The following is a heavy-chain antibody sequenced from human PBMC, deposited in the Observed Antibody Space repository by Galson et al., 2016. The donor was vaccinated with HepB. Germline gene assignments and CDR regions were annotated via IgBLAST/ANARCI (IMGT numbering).Heavy chain of an antibody. D-gene: IGHD1-14*01. Sequence: ETLSLTCAVYGGSFSDYYWSWVRQPPGKGLEWIGEVSHTGSPNYNPSLESRVTISVDTSRRQFSLSPASVTAADTAVYYCATLRLALPGPINPVHSSYYFGMDVWGLGTTVTVSS. CDR1: GGSFSDYY. CDR2: VSHTGSP. J-gene: IGHJ6*02. CDR3: ATLRLALPGPINPVHSSYYFGMDV. V-gene: IGHV4-34*01.